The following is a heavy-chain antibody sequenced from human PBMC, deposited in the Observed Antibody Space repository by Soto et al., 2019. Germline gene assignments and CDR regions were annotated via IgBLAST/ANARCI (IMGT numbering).Heavy chain of an antibody. CDR2: IYYSGST. V-gene: IGHV4-31*03. D-gene: IGHD3-10*01. CDR3: ARGVTMVRGVIPPDY. CDR1: GGSISSGGYY. Sequence: SETLCLTCTVSGGSISSGGYYWSWIRQHPGKGLEWIGYIYYSGSTYYNPSLKSRVTISVDTSKNQFSLKLSSVTAADTAVYYCARGVTMVRGVIPPDYWGQGTLVTVSS. J-gene: IGHJ4*02.